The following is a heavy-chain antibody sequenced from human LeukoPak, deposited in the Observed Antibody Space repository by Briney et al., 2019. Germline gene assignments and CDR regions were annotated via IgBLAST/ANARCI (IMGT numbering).Heavy chain of an antibody. D-gene: IGHD2-2*02. CDR1: GYSFTSYC. V-gene: IGHV5-51*01. Sequence: GESLKISCKGSGYSFTSYCIGWVRQMPGKGLELMGIIYPGDSDTRYSPSFQGQVTISADKSISTAYLQWSSLKASDTAMYYCARGDLIGYCSSTSCYRTEEFDYWGQGTLVTVSS. CDR2: IYPGDSDT. CDR3: ARGDLIGYCSSTSCYRTEEFDY. J-gene: IGHJ4*02.